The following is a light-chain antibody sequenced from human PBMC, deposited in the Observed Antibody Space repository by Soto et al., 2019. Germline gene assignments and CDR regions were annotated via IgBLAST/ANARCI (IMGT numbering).Light chain of an antibody. CDR2: DVI. Sequence: QSALTQPRSVCESPGQSVTITCTGTSSDVGVYDYVSWYQQHPGKAPKLIIFDVIKRPSGVPDRFSGSKSGNTASLTISGLQAEDEADYYCCSYAGLFSWVFGGGTKLTVL. J-gene: IGLJ2*01. CDR1: SSDVGVYDY. V-gene: IGLV2-11*01. CDR3: CSYAGLFSWV.